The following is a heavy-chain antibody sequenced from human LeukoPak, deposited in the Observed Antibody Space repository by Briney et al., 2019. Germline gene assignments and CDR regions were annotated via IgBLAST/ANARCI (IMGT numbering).Heavy chain of an antibody. V-gene: IGHV3-30*01. D-gene: IGHD2-2*01. Sequence: SGGSLRLSCAASGFTFGSYAMHWVRQAPGKGLEWVAVISYDGSNKYYADSVKGRFTISRDNSKNTLYLQMNSLRAEDTAVYYCARTMQDIVVVPAADEYYYYGMDVWGQGTTVTVSS. CDR1: GFTFGSYA. CDR2: ISYDGSNK. J-gene: IGHJ6*02. CDR3: ARTMQDIVVVPAADEYYYYGMDV.